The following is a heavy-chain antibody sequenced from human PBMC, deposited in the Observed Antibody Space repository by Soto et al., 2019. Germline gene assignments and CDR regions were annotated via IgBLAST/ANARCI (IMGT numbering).Heavy chain of an antibody. Sequence: ASVKVSCKASGYTFTSYYMHWVRQAPGKGLEWMGGFDPEDGETIYAQKFQGRVTMTEDTSTDTAYMELSSLRSEDTAVYYCATPVLRTWGMDVWGQGTTVTVSS. J-gene: IGHJ6*02. D-gene: IGHD3-9*01. CDR2: FDPEDGET. CDR1: GYTFTSYY. CDR3: ATPVLRTWGMDV. V-gene: IGHV1-24*01.